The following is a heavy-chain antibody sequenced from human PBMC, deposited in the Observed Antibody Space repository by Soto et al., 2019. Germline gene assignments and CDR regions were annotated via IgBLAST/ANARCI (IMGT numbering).Heavy chain of an antibody. CDR2: ISSNGGST. V-gene: IGHV3-64*01. CDR3: ARQWLDTTSVDF. D-gene: IGHD6-19*01. CDR1: GFTFSSYA. J-gene: IGHJ4*02. Sequence: EVQLVESGGGLVQPGGSLRLSCAASGFTFSSYAMHWVRQAPGKGLEYVSAISSNGGSTYYANSVKGRFTICRDNSQNTLYLQMGTMRPEYMAVDCCARQWLDTTSVDFWGQGTLVTVSS.